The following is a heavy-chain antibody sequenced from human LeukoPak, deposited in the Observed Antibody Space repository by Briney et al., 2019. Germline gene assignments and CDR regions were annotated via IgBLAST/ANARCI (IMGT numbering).Heavy chain of an antibody. V-gene: IGHV1-2*06. CDR3: ARSGSYPVYWYFDL. CDR1: GYTFSDFY. CDR2: INPNSGGT. D-gene: IGHD1-26*01. Sequence: ASVKVSCKASGYTFSDFYLHWMRQAPGQAFEWMGRINPNSGGTHYGQKFQGRVTMTRDTSISTAYMELSRLRSDDTAVYYCARSGSYPVYWYFDLWGRGTLVTVSS. J-gene: IGHJ2*01.